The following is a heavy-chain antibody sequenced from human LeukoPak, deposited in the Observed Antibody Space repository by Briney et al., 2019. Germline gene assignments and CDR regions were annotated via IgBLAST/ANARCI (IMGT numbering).Heavy chain of an antibody. CDR1: GFTFSSYE. J-gene: IGHJ4*02. CDR3: ARVPERWLQPRTPFRHVDY. V-gene: IGHV3-48*03. Sequence: GGSLRLSCAASGFTFSSYEMNWVRQAPGKGLEWVSYISSRGSTIYYADSVKGRFTISRDNAKNSLYLQMNSLRAEDTAVYYCARVPERWLQPRTPFRHVDYWGQGTLVTVSS. D-gene: IGHD5-24*01. CDR2: ISSRGSTI.